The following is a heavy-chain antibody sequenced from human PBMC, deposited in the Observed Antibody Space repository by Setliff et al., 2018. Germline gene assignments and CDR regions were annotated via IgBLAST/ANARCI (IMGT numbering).Heavy chain of an antibody. J-gene: IGHJ4*02. D-gene: IGHD2-21*01. CDR2: IIPIFGTA. CDR1: GGTFSSYA. V-gene: IGHV1-69*13. CDR3: EKDGGEVY. Sequence: SVKVSCKASGGTFSSYAISWVRQAPGQGLEWMGGIIPIFGTANYAQKFQGRVTNTADESTSTAYMELSRLTSDDTAVYYCEKDGGEVYWGQGALVTVYS.